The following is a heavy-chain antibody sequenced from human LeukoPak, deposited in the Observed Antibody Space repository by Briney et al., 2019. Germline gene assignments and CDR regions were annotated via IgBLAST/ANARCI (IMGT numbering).Heavy chain of an antibody. CDR2: IYQSGNT. Sequence: SETLSLTCTVSGYSIKSGYYWGWIRQPPGKGLEWIGSIYQSGNTYSNPSLKSRLTISVETSKNQFSLKLSSVSAADTAVYYCARGATILDVWGKGTTVTVSS. CDR3: ARGATILDV. V-gene: IGHV4-38-2*02. CDR1: GYSIKSGYY. J-gene: IGHJ6*04. D-gene: IGHD5-12*01.